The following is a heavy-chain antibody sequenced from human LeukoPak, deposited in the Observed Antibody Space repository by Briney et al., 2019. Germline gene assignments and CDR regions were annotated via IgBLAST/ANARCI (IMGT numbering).Heavy chain of an antibody. Sequence: SETLSLTCIVSGGSISSGTYYWGWIRQPPGKGLEWIGNTYYSGSTYYNPSLKSRVTMSIDTSNNQFSLKLSSVTAADTAVYYCARYLGYYYYYMDVWGKGTTVTVSS. CDR2: TYYSGST. CDR1: GGSISSGTYY. V-gene: IGHV4-39*01. J-gene: IGHJ6*03. D-gene: IGHD3-16*01. CDR3: ARYLGYYYYYMDV.